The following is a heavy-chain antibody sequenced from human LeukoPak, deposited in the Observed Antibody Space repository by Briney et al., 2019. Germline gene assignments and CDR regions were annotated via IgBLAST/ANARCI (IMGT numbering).Heavy chain of an antibody. Sequence: KPSETLSLTSDVSGGSINDRDWWTWVRQPPEKGLEWLGEIQTTGRTNSNPSLRSRVTMSINKARKQVFLNLNSVTAADTAVYYCASADIGWNPAHYWGQGTLVIVSS. CDR2: IQTTGRT. CDR3: ASADIGWNPAHY. CDR1: GGSINDRDW. J-gene: IGHJ4*02. V-gene: IGHV4-4*02. D-gene: IGHD2-15*01.